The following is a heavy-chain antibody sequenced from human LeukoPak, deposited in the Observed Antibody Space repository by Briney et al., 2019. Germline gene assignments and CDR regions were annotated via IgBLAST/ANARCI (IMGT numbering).Heavy chain of an antibody. Sequence: GGSLRLSCAASGFNVSANYMSWVRQAPGKGLEWVSIIYAAGRTFHADSVKGRFTISRDSSKNILFLQMNNLRAEDTAVYYCVGGTMIVVVINPPFDYWGQGTLVTVSS. V-gene: IGHV3-66*01. D-gene: IGHD3-22*01. J-gene: IGHJ4*02. CDR1: GFNVSANY. CDR3: VGGTMIVVVINPPFDY. CDR2: IYAAGRT.